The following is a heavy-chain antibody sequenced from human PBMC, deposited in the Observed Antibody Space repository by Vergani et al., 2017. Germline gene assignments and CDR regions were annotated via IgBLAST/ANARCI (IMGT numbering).Heavy chain of an antibody. J-gene: IGHJ4*02. CDR1: GGTFSSYA. CDR3: AREEQKSFPLDY. Sequence: QVQLVQSGAEVKKPGSSVKVSCKASGGTFSSYAISWVRQAPGQGLEWMGRIIPTLGIANYAQKFQGRVTITADKSTSTAYMELSSLRSEDTAVYYCAREEQKSFPLDYWGQGTLVTVSS. D-gene: IGHD1-26*01. V-gene: IGHV1-69*04. CDR2: IIPTLGIA.